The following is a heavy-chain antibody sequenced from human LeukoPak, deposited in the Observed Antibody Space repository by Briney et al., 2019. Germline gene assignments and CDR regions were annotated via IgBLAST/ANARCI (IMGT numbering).Heavy chain of an antibody. D-gene: IGHD3-9*01. Sequence: SGGSLRLSCAAPGFTVSSNYMSWVRQAPGKGLEWVSVIYSGGSTYDADSVKGRFTISRENSKNTLYLQMNSLRAEDTAVYYCASLPVSRYFVYYWGQGTLVTASS. J-gene: IGHJ4*02. V-gene: IGHV3-66*02. CDR2: IYSGGST. CDR1: GFTVSSNY. CDR3: ASLPVSRYFVYY.